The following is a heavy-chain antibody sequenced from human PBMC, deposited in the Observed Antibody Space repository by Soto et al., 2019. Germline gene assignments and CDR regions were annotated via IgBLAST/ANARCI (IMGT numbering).Heavy chain of an antibody. D-gene: IGHD5-18*01. Sequence: ASVKVSCKASGYTFTSYGISWVRQAPGQGLEWMGWISAYNGNTNYAQKLQGRVTMTTDTSTSTAYMELRSLRSDDTAVYYCARGSRGYSYGFHFDYWGQGTLVTVSS. V-gene: IGHV1-18*01. CDR2: ISAYNGNT. CDR3: ARGSRGYSYGFHFDY. J-gene: IGHJ4*02. CDR1: GYTFTSYG.